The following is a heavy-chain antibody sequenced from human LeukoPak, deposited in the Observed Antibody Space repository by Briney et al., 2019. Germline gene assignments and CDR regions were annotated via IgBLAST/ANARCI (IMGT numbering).Heavy chain of an antibody. CDR1: GGSFSGYY. J-gene: IGHJ5*02. CDR2: INHSGST. Sequence: SETLSLTCAVYGGSFSGYYWSWIRQPPGKGLEWIGEINHSGSTNYNPSLKSRVTISVDTSKNQFSLKLCSVTAADTAVYYCARVRGYGGWFDPWGQGTLVTVSS. V-gene: IGHV4-34*01. D-gene: IGHD2-15*01. CDR3: ARVRGYGGWFDP.